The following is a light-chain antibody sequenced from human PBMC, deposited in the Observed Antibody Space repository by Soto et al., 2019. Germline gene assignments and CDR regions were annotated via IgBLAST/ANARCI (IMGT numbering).Light chain of an antibody. J-gene: IGKJ1*01. V-gene: IGKV1-6*01. CDR1: RDIGSD. Sequence: TMSPADLSTSLRYTITITYRASRDIGSDLSWYQQKPGKAPTLLIYAASNLQSGVPSRFRGSRSGTEFTLTASSLQPADFTTYYCLQAHDDPWPFGQVTKVEIK. CDR3: LQAHDDPWP. CDR2: AAS.